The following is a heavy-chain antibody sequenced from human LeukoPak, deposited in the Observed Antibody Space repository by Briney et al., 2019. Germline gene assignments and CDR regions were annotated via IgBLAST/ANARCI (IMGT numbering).Heavy chain of an antibody. CDR3: ARVLGSSSWYRWFDP. D-gene: IGHD6-13*01. J-gene: IGHJ5*02. Sequence: PSESLSLTCTVSGGSISSGSYYWSWIRQPAGKGLEWIGRIYTSGSTNYNPSLKSRVTISVDTSRNQFSLKLSSVTAADTAVYYCARVLGSSSWYRWFDPWGQGTLVTVSS. CDR2: IYTSGST. V-gene: IGHV4-61*02. CDR1: GGSISSGSYY.